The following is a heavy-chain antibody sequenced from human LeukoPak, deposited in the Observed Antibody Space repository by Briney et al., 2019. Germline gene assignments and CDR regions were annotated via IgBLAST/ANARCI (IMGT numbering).Heavy chain of an antibody. CDR3: ARDRLQYYYYYGMDV. J-gene: IGHJ6*02. CDR2: IYYSGST. Sequence: SETLSLTCTVSGGSISSYYWSWIQQPPGKGLEWIGYIYYSGSTNYNPSLKSRVTISVDTSKNQFSLKLSSVTAADTAVYYCARDRLQYYYYYGMDVWGQGTTVTVSS. D-gene: IGHD4-11*01. V-gene: IGHV4-59*01. CDR1: GGSISSYY.